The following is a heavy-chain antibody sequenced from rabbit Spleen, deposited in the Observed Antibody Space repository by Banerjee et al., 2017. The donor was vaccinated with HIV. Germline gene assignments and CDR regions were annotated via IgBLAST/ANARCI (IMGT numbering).Heavy chain of an antibody. CDR2: IDPVFGVT. V-gene: IGHV1S47*01. Sequence: QEQLKETGGGLVQPGGSLTLSCKASGFDFSSYGVSWVRQAPGKGLEWIGYIDPVFGVTYYASWVNGRFTISSHNAQNTLYLQLNSLTAADTATYFCARDNGSGDYIDVYFNLWGQGTLVTVS. D-gene: IGHD1-1*01. CDR3: ARDNGSGDYIDVYFNL. J-gene: IGHJ4*01. CDR1: GFDFSSYG.